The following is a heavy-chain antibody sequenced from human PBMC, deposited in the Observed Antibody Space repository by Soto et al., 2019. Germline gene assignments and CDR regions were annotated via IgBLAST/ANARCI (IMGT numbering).Heavy chain of an antibody. CDR2: IYYSGST. D-gene: IGHD3-10*01. V-gene: IGHV4-59*01. J-gene: IGHJ5*02. Sequence: KTSETLSLTCTVSGGSISSYYWSWIRQPPGKGLEWIGYIYYSGSTNYNPSLKSRVTISVDTSKNQFSLKLSSVTAADTAVYYCARGAVLLWFGESSYNWFDPWGQGTLVTSPQ. CDR3: ARGAVLLWFGESSYNWFDP. CDR1: GGSISSYY.